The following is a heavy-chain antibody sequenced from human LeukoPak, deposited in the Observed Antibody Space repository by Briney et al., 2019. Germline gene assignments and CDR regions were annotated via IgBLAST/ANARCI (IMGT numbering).Heavy chain of an antibody. Sequence: GGSLRLSCAASGFTFSTYWMSWVRQAPGKGLEWVANIKQDGSEKYYVDSVKGRFTISRDNAKNSLYLQLSGLRAEDTAVYYCARGGVEMATILYYYYYMDVRGKGTTVTVSS. CDR1: GFTFSTYW. D-gene: IGHD5-24*01. CDR3: ARGGVEMATILYYYYYMDV. CDR2: IKQDGSEK. J-gene: IGHJ6*03. V-gene: IGHV3-7*01.